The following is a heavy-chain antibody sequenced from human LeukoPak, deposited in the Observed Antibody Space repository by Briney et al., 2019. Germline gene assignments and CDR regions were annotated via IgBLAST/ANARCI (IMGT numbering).Heavy chain of an antibody. J-gene: IGHJ4*02. Sequence: ASVKVSCKASGYTFTSYGISWVRQAPGQGLEWMGIINPSGGSTSYAQKFQGRVTMTRDMSTSTVYMELSSLRSEDTAVYYCARVSGEPHFIAVAVDYWGQGTLVTVSS. CDR2: INPSGGST. CDR3: ARVSGEPHFIAVAVDY. CDR1: GYTFTSYG. V-gene: IGHV1-46*01. D-gene: IGHD6-19*01.